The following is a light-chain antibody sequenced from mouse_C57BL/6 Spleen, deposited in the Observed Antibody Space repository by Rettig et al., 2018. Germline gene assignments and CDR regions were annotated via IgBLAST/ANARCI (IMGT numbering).Light chain of an antibody. CDR1: QSLLNSGNQKNY. V-gene: IGKV8-28*01. J-gene: IGKJ1*01. Sequence: DIVMTQSPSSLSVSAGEKVTMSCKSSQSLLNSGNQKNYLAWYQQKPGQPPKLLIYGASTRESGVPDRFTGSGSGTDFTLTISSVQAEDLAVYYCQNDHSYPWTFGGGTKLEIK. CDR2: GAS. CDR3: QNDHSYPWT.